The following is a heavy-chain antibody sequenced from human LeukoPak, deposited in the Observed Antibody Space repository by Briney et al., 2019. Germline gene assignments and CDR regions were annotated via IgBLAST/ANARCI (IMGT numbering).Heavy chain of an antibody. V-gene: IGHV4-59*08. D-gene: IGHD2-2*02. J-gene: IGHJ6*03. CDR3: ARLRSGYNYYMDV. CDR1: GGSISSYY. Sequence: SETLSLTCTVSGGSISSYYWSWIRQSPGKGLECIGYIHYTGSTNYNPSLKSRVTISVETSKNQFSLKLSSVTAADTAVYYCARLRSGYNYYMDVWGEGTTVTISS. CDR2: IHYTGST.